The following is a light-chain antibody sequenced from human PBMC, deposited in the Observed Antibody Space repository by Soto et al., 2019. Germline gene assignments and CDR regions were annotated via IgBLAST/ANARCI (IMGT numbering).Light chain of an antibody. CDR3: SSYASTTTRV. V-gene: IGLV2-14*03. J-gene: IGLJ1*01. Sequence: QSALTQPASVSGSPGQSITISCTGTSSDVGGYNYVSWYQQHPGKGPKLMIYEVSNRPSGVSNRFSGSKSGNTATLTISGLQAEDEADYYCSSYASTTTRVFRTGTKVTVL. CDR1: SSDVGGYNY. CDR2: EVS.